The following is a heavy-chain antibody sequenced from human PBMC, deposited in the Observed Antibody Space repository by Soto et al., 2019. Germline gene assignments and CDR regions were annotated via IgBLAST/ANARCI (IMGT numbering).Heavy chain of an antibody. CDR2: INHSGST. CDR3: ARGFALRLVAYYYYGMDV. V-gene: IGHV4-34*01. CDR1: GGSFSGYY. Sequence: PSETLSLTCAVYGGSFSGYYWSWIRQPPGKGLEWIGEINHSGSTNYNPSLKSRVTISVDTSKSQFSLKLSSVTAADTAVYYCARGFALRLVAYYYYGMDVWGQGTTVTVSS. D-gene: IGHD2-21*01. J-gene: IGHJ6*02.